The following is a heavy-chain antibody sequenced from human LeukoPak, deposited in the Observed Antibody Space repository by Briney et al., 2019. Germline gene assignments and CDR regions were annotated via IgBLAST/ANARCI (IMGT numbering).Heavy chain of an antibody. CDR3: AKDRRPGHLEYYFDY. Sequence: GGSLRLSCAASGFTLSSYGMHWVRQAPGKGLEWVAVIWYDGSNKYYADSVKGRFTISRDNSKNTLYLQMNSLRAEDTAVYYCAKDRRPGHLEYYFDYWGQGTLVTVSS. CDR1: GFTLSSYG. CDR2: IWYDGSNK. D-gene: IGHD3-3*01. V-gene: IGHV3-33*03. J-gene: IGHJ4*02.